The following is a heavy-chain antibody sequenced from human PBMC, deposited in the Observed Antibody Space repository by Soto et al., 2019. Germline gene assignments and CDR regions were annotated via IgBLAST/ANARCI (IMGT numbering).Heavy chain of an antibody. Sequence: TVKVSCKAPGYTFTRYYMHWVGQAPGQGLEWMGIINPSGGSTSYAQKFQGRVTMTRDTSTSTVYMELSSLRSEDTAVYYCARDLTTDYDILTGLGYWG. J-gene: IGHJ4*01. CDR3: ARDLTTDYDILTGLGY. V-gene: IGHV1-46*01. CDR1: GYTFTRYY. CDR2: INPSGGST. D-gene: IGHD3-9*01.